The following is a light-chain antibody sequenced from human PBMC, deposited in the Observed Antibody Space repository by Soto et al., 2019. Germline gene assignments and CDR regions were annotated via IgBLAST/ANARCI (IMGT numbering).Light chain of an antibody. J-gene: IGKJ1*01. CDR1: QSISSW. Sequence: DIQMTPSPSTLSASVGDRVTITCRDSQSISSWLAWYQQKPGKAPKLLIYKASSLESGVPSRFSGSGSGTEFTLTISSLQPDDFATYYCQQYNSYWTFGQGTKV. CDR2: KAS. V-gene: IGKV1-5*03. CDR3: QQYNSYWT.